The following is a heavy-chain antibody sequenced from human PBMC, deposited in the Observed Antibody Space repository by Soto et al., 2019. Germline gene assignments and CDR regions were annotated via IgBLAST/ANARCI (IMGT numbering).Heavy chain of an antibody. CDR1: GFTFSSYG. CDR3: ARDRYSGCWYDLDY. CDR2: IRHEGSNK. D-gene: IGHD6-19*01. V-gene: IGHV3-33*01. Sequence: QVQLGESGGGGIQPGSSLRLSCAPSGFTFSSYGMHWDRQAPGKRLEWVAVIRHEGSNKYYADSVNGRFTISRDHSKTSVYLRVNGLRVEDMAVYCCARDRYSGCWYDLDYWGQGNLVTVAA. J-gene: IGHJ4*02.